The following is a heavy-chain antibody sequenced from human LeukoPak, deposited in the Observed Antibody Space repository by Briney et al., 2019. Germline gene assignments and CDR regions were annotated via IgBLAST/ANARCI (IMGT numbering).Heavy chain of an antibody. Sequence: GSLRLSCAASGFTVSSNYMSWVRQAPGKGLEWVSVIYSGGSTYYADSVKGRFTISRDNSKNTLYLQMNSLKAEDTAVYYCARDPDGYRQGHHFDYWLQGTQVTVSS. V-gene: IGHV3-66*01. D-gene: IGHD5-18*01. J-gene: IGHJ4*02. CDR1: GFTVSSNY. CDR2: IYSGGST. CDR3: ARDPDGYRQGHHFDY.